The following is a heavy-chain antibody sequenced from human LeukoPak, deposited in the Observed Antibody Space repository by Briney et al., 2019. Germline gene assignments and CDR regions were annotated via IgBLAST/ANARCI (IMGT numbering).Heavy chain of an antibody. Sequence: GGSLRLSCAASGFTFSSYAMSWVRQAPGKGLEWVSAISGSGGSTYYADSVKGRFTISRDNSKNTLYLQMNSLRAEDTAVYYCAALSLSGYSSSWYNWFDPWGQGTLVTVSS. CDR2: ISGSGGST. CDR1: GFTFSSYA. V-gene: IGHV3-23*01. CDR3: AALSLSGYSSSWYNWFDP. D-gene: IGHD6-13*01. J-gene: IGHJ5*02.